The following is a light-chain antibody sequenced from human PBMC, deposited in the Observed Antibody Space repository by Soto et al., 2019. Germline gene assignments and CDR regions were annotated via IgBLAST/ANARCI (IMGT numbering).Light chain of an antibody. V-gene: IGKV3-20*01. CDR1: QSVSSSY. Sequence: EIVLTQSPGTLSLSPGEGATLSCRASQSVSSSYLAWYQQKPGQAPRLLIHGASSRATGIPDRFSGGGSGTDFTLTISRLEPEDFAVYYCQQYDNSPWTFGQGTKVEIK. CDR3: QQYDNSPWT. CDR2: GAS. J-gene: IGKJ1*01.